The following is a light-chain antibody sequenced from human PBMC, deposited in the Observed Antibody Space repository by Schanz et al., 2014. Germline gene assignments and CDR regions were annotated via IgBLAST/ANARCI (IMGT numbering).Light chain of an antibody. CDR3: SSFRYSATQYATQ. Sequence: QSVLTQPASVSGSPGQSITISCTGTSSDVGGYNYVSWYQQHPGKAPKVMIYDVSNRPSGVSNRFSGSKSGNTASLTISGLQPDDEADYYCSSFRYSATQYATQFGGGTQLTVL. CDR1: SSDVGGYNY. CDR2: DVS. J-gene: IGLJ7*01. V-gene: IGLV2-14*01.